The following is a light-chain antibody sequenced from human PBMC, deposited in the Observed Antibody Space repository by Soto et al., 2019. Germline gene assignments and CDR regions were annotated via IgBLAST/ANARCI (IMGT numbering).Light chain of an antibody. J-gene: IGKJ1*01. CDR3: QQYNSYSTWT. Sequence: DIQMTQSPSTLYASVGDRVTITCRASQSISSWLAWYQQKPGKAPKLLIYKASSLESGVPSRFSGSGSGTEVTLTISSLQPDDFATYYCQQYNSYSTWTFGQGTKVEIK. V-gene: IGKV1-5*03. CDR2: KAS. CDR1: QSISSW.